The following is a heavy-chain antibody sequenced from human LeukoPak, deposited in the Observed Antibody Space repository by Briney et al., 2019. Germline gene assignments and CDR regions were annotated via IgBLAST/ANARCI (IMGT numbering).Heavy chain of an antibody. J-gene: IGHJ4*02. Sequence: PSETLSLTCTVSGGSISSSSYYWGWIRQPPGKGLEWIGSIYYSGSTYYNPSLKSRVTISVDTSKNQFSLKLSSVTAADTAEYYCTALVGSSSFISFDYWGQGTLVTVSS. D-gene: IGHD6-6*01. V-gene: IGHV4-39*01. CDR3: TALVGSSSFISFDY. CDR1: GGSISSSSYY. CDR2: IYYSGST.